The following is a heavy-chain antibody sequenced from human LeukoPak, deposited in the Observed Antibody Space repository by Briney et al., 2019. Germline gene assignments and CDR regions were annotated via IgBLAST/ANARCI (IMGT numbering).Heavy chain of an antibody. V-gene: IGHV4-31*03. Sequence: SQTLSLTCTVSGGSISSGGYYWSWIRQHPGKGLEWIGYIYYSGSTYYNPSLKSRVTISVDTSKNQFSLKLSSVTAADTAVYYCARDHGGGRDSSGWYIDYWGQGTLVTVSS. D-gene: IGHD3-22*01. CDR3: ARDHGGGRDSSGWYIDY. J-gene: IGHJ4*02. CDR1: GGSISSGGYY. CDR2: IYYSGST.